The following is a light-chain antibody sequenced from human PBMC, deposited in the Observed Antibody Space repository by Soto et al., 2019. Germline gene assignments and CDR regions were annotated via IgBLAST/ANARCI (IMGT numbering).Light chain of an antibody. CDR2: DVS. J-gene: IGLJ1*01. V-gene: IGLV2-14*03. Sequence: QSVLTQPASVSVSPGQSIAISCTGTSSDVGGYNYVSWYQQHPGKAPKLMIYDVSNRPSGVSNRFSGSKSGNTASLTISGLQAEDEADYYCCSYTTSSTYVFGTGTKV. CDR3: CSYTTSSTYV. CDR1: SSDVGGYNY.